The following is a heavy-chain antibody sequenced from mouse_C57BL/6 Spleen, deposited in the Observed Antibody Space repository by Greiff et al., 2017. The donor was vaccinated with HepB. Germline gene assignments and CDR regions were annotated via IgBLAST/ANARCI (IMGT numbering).Heavy chain of an antibody. CDR2: IYPGDGDT. CDR3: ARSGGNYPFDY. D-gene: IGHD2-1*01. Sequence: VHLPHSGAELVIPRAPVKIPCKASFSAFRRYWMNWLTPRPGKGLEWIGQIYPGDGDTNYNGKFKGKATLTADKSSSTAYMQLSSLTSEDSAVYFCARSGGNYPFDYWGQGTTLTVSS. CDR1: FSAFRRYW. V-gene: IGHV1-80*01. J-gene: IGHJ2*01.